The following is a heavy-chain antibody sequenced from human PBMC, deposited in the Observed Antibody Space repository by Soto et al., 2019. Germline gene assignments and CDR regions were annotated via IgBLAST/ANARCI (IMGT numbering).Heavy chain of an antibody. V-gene: IGHV1-18*04. Sequence: ASVKVSCKASGYTFTGYGISWVRQAPGQGLEWMGWISAYNGNTNYAQKLQGRVTMTTDTSTSTAYMELRSLRSDDTAVYYCARGITMVRGATLGMDVWGQGTTVTVSS. CDR3: ARGITMVRGATLGMDV. J-gene: IGHJ6*02. CDR1: GYTFTGYG. D-gene: IGHD3-10*01. CDR2: ISAYNGNT.